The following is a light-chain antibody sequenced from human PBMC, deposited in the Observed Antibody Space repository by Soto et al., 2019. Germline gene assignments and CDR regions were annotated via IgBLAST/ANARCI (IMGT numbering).Light chain of an antibody. J-gene: IGKJ1*01. CDR3: MQALQTPLT. Sequence: DIVMTQSPLSLPVTPGEPASISWRSSQSLLHSNGYNYLDWYLQKPGQSPQLLIYLGSNRASGVPDRFSGSGSGTDCTLKISRVEAEDVGVYYCMQALQTPLTFGQGTKVEIK. CDR2: LGS. CDR1: QSLLHSNGYNY. V-gene: IGKV2-28*01.